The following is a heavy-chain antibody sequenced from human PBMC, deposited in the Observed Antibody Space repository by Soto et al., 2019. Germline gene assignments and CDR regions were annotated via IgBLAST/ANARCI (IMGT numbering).Heavy chain of an antibody. D-gene: IGHD4-17*01. J-gene: IGHJ2*01. V-gene: IGHV1-8*01. CDR1: GYTFTSYD. CDR3: ARVHTATTYFDV. CDR2: MNPNSGNT. Sequence: QVQLVQSGAEVRKPGASVKVSCKASGYTFTSYDINWVRQASGQGLEWMGWMNPNSGNTGSAQMSKGRLTLTSNTSINTAYMELTSLTSEDAAVSYCARVHTATTYFDVWGRGILV.